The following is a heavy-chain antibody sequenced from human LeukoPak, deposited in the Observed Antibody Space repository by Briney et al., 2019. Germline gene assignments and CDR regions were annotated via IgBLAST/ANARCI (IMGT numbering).Heavy chain of an antibody. V-gene: IGHV3-23*01. CDR1: GFTFSSYA. J-gene: IGHJ6*03. Sequence: GGSLRLSCAASGFTFSSYAMSWVRPAPGKGLEWVSAISGSGGSTYYADSVKGRFTISRDNSKNTLYLQMNSLRAEDTAVYYCAKAAAMVTAYYYYYYMDVWGKGTTVTVSS. CDR2: ISGSGGST. CDR3: AKAAAMVTAYYYYYYMDV. D-gene: IGHD5-18*01.